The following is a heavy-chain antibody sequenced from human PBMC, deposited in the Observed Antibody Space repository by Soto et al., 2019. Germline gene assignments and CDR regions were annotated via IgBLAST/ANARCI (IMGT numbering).Heavy chain of an antibody. CDR1: GYTFTSYA. J-gene: IGHJ5*02. CDR3: AIAPLWFGEPKRGWFDP. D-gene: IGHD3-10*01. Sequence: QVQLVQSGAEVKKPGASVKVSCKASGYTFTSYAMHWVRQAPGQRLEWMGWINAGNGNTKYSQKFQGRVTITRDTSASTAYMELSSLRSEDTAVYYCAIAPLWFGEPKRGWFDPWGQGTLVTVSS. CDR2: INAGNGNT. V-gene: IGHV1-3*01.